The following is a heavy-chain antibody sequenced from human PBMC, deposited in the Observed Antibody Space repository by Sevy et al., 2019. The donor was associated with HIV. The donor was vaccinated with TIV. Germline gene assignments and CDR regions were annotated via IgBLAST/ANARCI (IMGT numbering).Heavy chain of an antibody. CDR2: IKPITDAGTT. CDR3: TAGPVSF. Sequence: GSLGPSCTASGFPFSNAWMTWVRQTPERGLGWVALIKPITDAGTTDYAAPVQGRFTISRDDSKNTVYLQLNSLKTEDTAVYYCTAGPVSFWGQGTLVTVSS. V-gene: IGHV3-15*01. CDR1: GFPFSNAW. D-gene: IGHD3-16*01. J-gene: IGHJ4*02.